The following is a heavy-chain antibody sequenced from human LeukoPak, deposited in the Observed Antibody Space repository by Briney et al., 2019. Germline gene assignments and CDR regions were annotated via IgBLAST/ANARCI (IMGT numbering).Heavy chain of an antibody. Sequence: SETLSLTCAVYGGSFSGYYWSWIRQPPGKGLEWIGEINHSGSTNYNPSLKSRVTISVDTSKNRFSLKLSSVTAADTAVYYCARGRVYYYGSGSYYKIGREKTVFDYWGQGTLVTVSS. CDR3: ARGRVYYYGSGSYYKIGREKTVFDY. CDR1: GGSFSGYY. J-gene: IGHJ4*02. V-gene: IGHV4-34*01. CDR2: INHSGST. D-gene: IGHD3-10*01.